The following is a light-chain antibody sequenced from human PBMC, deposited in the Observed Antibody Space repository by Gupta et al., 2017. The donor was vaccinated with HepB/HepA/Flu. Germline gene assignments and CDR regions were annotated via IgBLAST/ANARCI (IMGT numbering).Light chain of an antibody. CDR3: QQGSS. V-gene: IGKV3-11*01. CDR2: DAS. J-gene: IGKJ3*01. Sequence: EIVLTQSPATLSVSPGDSATLSCGASQSVRGRLAWYQQRPGQAPRLLIYDASIRATGIPARFSGSGSGTDFTLTISSLEPEDFAVYFGQQGSSFGPGTKVDIK. CDR1: QSVRGR.